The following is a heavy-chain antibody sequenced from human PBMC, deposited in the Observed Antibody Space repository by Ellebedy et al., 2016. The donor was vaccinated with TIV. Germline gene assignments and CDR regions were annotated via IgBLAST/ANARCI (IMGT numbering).Heavy chain of an antibody. V-gene: IGHV1-8*02. D-gene: IGHD3-10*01. CDR1: GYTFATSD. J-gene: IGHJ5*02. Sequence: AAPVKVSCKASGYTFATSDVNWVRQATGQGLEWMGWMNPDTGKTGCAQKFQGRVTMTRNTSISTAYLELNSLTSEDTAVYYCARGGTKGENNWFDPWGQGTLVIISS. CDR3: ARGGTKGENNWFDP. CDR2: MNPDTGKT.